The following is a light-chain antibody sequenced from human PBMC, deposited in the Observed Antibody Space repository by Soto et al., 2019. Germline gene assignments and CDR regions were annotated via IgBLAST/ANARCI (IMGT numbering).Light chain of an antibody. CDR3: CSYADSYTLDV. Sequence: QSALTQPRSVSGSPGQSVTISCPGTSSDVGGYNYVAWYQQHPGKVPKLMIYDVSKRPSGVPDRFSGSKSGNTASLTISGLQAEDEADYYCCSYADSYTLDVVGTGTKVTVL. CDR1: SSDVGGYNY. J-gene: IGLJ1*01. CDR2: DVS. V-gene: IGLV2-11*01.